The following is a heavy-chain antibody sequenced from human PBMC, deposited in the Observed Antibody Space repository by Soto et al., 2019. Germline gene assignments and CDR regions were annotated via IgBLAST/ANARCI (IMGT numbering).Heavy chain of an antibody. CDR2: IYYSGYS. CDR1: DGSISTYY. D-gene: IGHD5-18*01. CDR3: ARSKYNYASCDY. V-gene: IGHV4-59*01. Sequence: PSETLSLTCAVSDGSISTYYWNWIRQSPGKGIEWIGYIYYSGYSNYNPSLQSRVTISVDTSKNQFSLKLTSVTAADTAVYYCARSKYNYASCDYWGQGALVTVSS. J-gene: IGHJ4*02.